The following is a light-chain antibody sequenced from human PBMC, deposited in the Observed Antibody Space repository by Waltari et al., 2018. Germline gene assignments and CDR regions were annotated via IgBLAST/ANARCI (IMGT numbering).Light chain of an antibody. CDR3: QQYNNWRT. Sequence: EVLMTQSPATLSVSPGERATLSCRASQSISRNLAWYQQKPGQAPRLLIYGASTRAPGIPDRFSGSGSGIEFTLSISGVQSEDFGVYYCQQYNNWRTFGQGTRLEI. CDR1: QSISRN. V-gene: IGKV3D-15*01. CDR2: GAS. J-gene: IGKJ2*01.